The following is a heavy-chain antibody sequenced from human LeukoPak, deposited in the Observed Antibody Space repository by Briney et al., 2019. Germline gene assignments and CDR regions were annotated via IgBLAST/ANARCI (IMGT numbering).Heavy chain of an antibody. CDR3: ARHGYCSGGTCYSNYYYGMDV. CDR1: GGSISSYY. Sequence: SETLSLTCTVSGGSISSYYRSWIRQPPGKGLEWIGYIYYSGTTNYNPSLKSRVTISVDTSKNQFSLKLSSVTAADTAVYYCARHGYCSGGTCYSNYYYGMDVWGQGTTVTVSS. J-gene: IGHJ6*02. CDR2: IYYSGTT. V-gene: IGHV4-59*08. D-gene: IGHD2-15*01.